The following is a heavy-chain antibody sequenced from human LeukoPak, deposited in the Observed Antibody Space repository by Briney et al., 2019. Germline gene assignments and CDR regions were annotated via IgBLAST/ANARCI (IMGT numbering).Heavy chain of an antibody. Sequence: SETLSLTCTVSGGSISSYYWSWIRQPPGKGLEWIGYIYYSGSTNYNPSLKSRVTISVDTSKNQCSLKLSSVTAADTAVYYCARDRSNYDILTGPAYGMDVWGQGTTVTVSS. J-gene: IGHJ6*02. D-gene: IGHD3-9*01. V-gene: IGHV4-59*01. CDR2: IYYSGST. CDR3: ARDRSNYDILTGPAYGMDV. CDR1: GGSISSYY.